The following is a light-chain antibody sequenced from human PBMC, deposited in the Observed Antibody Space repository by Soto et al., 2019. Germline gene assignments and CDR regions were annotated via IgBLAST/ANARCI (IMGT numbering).Light chain of an antibody. CDR2: DAS. V-gene: IGKV3D-20*01. J-gene: IGKJ2*01. CDR3: QQYGSSPQT. CDR1: QSVSRNY. Sequence: EIVLTQSPATLSLSPGERATLSCGASQSVSRNYLAWYQQKPGLAPRLLIYDASYRATGIPDRFGGSGSGTDLTLTISRLEPEDFAVYYCQQYGSSPQTFGQGTKLEIK.